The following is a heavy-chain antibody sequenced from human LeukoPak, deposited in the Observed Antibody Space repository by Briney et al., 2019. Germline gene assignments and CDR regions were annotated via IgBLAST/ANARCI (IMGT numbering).Heavy chain of an antibody. CDR2: IYYSGST. V-gene: IGHV4-39*07. D-gene: IGHD6-13*01. J-gene: IGHJ4*02. CDR3: SSLSFSAAAGTFDY. CDR1: GGSISSSSYY. Sequence: SETLSLTCTVSGGSISSSSYYWGWIRQPPGKGLEWIGSIYYSGSTYYNPSLKSRVTISVDTSKNQFSLKLSFVTAADTAVYYCSSLSFSAAAGTFDYWGQGTLVTVSS.